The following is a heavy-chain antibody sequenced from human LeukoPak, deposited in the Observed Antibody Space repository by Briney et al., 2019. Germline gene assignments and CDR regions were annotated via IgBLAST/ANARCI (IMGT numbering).Heavy chain of an antibody. Sequence: PAETLSLTCTVSGGSISSYYWSWIRQPPGKGLEWIGYINYSRSTNYNPSLKSRVTMSVDASKNQFSLKLSSVTAADTAMYYCAREGRQDYVYFYHWGPGSLWAVSS. J-gene: IGHJ4*02. CDR1: GGSISSYY. CDR3: AREGRQDYVYFYH. V-gene: IGHV4-59*01. D-gene: IGHD4-17*01. CDR2: INYSRST.